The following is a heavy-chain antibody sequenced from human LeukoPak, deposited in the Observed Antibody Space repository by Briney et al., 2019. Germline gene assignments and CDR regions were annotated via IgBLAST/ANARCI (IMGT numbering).Heavy chain of an antibody. Sequence: PSETLSLTCSVSGGSVSSYYWSWIRQPPGKGLEWIGTTYNSGNTNYDPSLKSRVTISVDTSKNQLSLKLSSVTAADTAVYYCARGGNALDYWGQGTLVTVSS. CDR1: GGSVSSYY. V-gene: IGHV4-59*02. J-gene: IGHJ4*02. D-gene: IGHD4-23*01. CDR3: ARGGNALDY. CDR2: TYNSGNT.